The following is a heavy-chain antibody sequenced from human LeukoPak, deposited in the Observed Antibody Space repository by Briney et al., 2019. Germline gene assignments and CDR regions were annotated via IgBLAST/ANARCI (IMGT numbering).Heavy chain of an antibody. D-gene: IGHD3-3*01. J-gene: IGHJ4*02. CDR3: ARLASKYYDFWN. V-gene: IGHV4-39*01. Sequence: SETLSLTCTVSGGSISNSSYYWGWIRQPPGKGLEWIGSIYYSGSTYYNPSLKSRVTISVDTSKNQFSLKLSSVTAADTAVYYCARLASKYYDFWNWGQGTLVTVSS. CDR2: IYYSGST. CDR1: GGSISNSSYY.